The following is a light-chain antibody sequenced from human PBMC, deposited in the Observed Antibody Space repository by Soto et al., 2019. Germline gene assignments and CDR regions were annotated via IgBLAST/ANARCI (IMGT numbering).Light chain of an antibody. CDR3: QQRSNWPGT. V-gene: IGKV3-11*01. CDR2: DAS. J-gene: IGKJ1*01. CDR1: QSVRTS. Sequence: EIVLTQSPATLSLSTGERATLSCRASQSVRTSLAWYQQQPGQAPRLLIYDASTRATGIPARFSGSGSGTDFTLTISSLQPKDFAVYYCQQRSNWPGTFGQGTKVEIK.